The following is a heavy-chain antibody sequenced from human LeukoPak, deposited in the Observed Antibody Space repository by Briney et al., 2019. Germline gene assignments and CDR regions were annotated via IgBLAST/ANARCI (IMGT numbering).Heavy chain of an antibody. J-gene: IGHJ4*02. CDR3: ARRGMYSSGWYFDY. CDR2: IYYRGTT. V-gene: IGHV4-39*01. D-gene: IGHD6-19*01. Sequence: SETLSLTCTVSGVSISNSSYYWGWLRQPPGKGLEWIGSIYYRGTTYYNPSLKSRVTMSVDTSKNQFSLRLDSVTAADTAVYYCARRGMYSSGWYFDYWGQGTLVTVSS. CDR1: GVSISNSSYY.